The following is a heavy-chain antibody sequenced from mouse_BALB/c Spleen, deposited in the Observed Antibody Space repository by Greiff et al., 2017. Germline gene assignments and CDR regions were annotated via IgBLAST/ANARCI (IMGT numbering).Heavy chain of an antibody. V-gene: IGHV1-37*01. Sequence: EVQLVESGPELVKPGASVKISCKASGYSFTGYFMNWVKQSHGKSLEWIGRINPYNGDTFYNQKFKGKATLTVDKSSSTAHMELLSLTSEDSAVYYCGRGYGSRPYAMDYWGQGTSVTVSS. J-gene: IGHJ4*01. CDR3: GRGYGSRPYAMDY. CDR1: GYSFTGYF. CDR2: INPYNGDT. D-gene: IGHD1-1*01.